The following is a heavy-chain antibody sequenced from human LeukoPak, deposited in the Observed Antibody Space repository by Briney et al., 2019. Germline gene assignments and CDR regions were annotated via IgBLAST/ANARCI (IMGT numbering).Heavy chain of an antibody. CDR2: ISYDGSNK. Sequence: GRSLRLSCAASGFTFSSYAMHWVRQAPGKGLEWVAVISYDGSNKYYADSVKGRFTISRDNSKNTLYLQMNSPRAEDTAVYYCAKQWELLTYFDYWGQGTLVTVSS. CDR1: GFTFSSYA. CDR3: AKQWELLTYFDY. D-gene: IGHD1-26*01. J-gene: IGHJ4*02. V-gene: IGHV3-30-3*01.